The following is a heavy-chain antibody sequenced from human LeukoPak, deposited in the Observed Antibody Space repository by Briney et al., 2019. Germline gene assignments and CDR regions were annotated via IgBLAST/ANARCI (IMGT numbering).Heavy chain of an antibody. CDR2: TPSDLNVK. V-gene: IGHV3-30-3*01. J-gene: IGHJ4*02. CDR1: GFTFRNYV. CDR3: AREGYYGSGSPPSLYFDY. D-gene: IGHD3-10*01. Sequence: GGSLRLSCAASGFTFRNYVIHWVRQAPGKGLEWVAVTPSDLNVKLYADSVKGRFTISRDNSRSTLYLQMNSLRPEDTAIYYCAREGYYGSGSPPSLYFDYWGQGTLVTVSS.